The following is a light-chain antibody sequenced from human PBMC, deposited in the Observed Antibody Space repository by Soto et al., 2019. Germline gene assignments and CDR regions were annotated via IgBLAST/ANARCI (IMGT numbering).Light chain of an antibody. J-gene: IGKJ5*01. Sequence: DIQMTQSPSSLSASVGDRVTITCRASQSISSYLNWYQQIPGKAPKLLIYAASSFQSEVPSRFSGSGSGTDFTLTISSLQVEDFATYYCQQTYSTPITFGQGTRLEIK. V-gene: IGKV1-39*01. CDR2: AAS. CDR3: QQTYSTPIT. CDR1: QSISSY.